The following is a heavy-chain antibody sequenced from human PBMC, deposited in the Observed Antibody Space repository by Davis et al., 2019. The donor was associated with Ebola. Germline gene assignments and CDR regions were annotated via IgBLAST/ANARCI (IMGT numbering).Heavy chain of an antibody. V-gene: IGHV4-39*07. CDR1: GGSISSGDYY. D-gene: IGHD3-10*01. CDR3: ARGRGNRFDP. CDR2: INHSGST. J-gene: IGHJ5*02. Sequence: SETLSLTCTVSGGSISSGDYYWSWIRQPPGKGLEWIGEINHSGSTNYNPSLKSRVTISVDTSKNQFSLKLSSVTAADTAVYYCARGRGNRFDPWGQGTLATVSS.